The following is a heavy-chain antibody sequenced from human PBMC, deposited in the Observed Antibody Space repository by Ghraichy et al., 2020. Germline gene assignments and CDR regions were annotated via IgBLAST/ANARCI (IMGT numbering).Heavy chain of an antibody. V-gene: IGHV3-30-3*01. J-gene: IGHJ6*02. CDR2: ISYDGSNK. Sequence: GGSLRLSCAASGFTFSSYAIHWVRQAPGKGLEWVAVISYDGSNKYYADSVKGRFTISRDNSKNTLYLQMNSLRAEDTAVYYCAREIHRWFGELSGYYYGMDVWGQGTTVTVSS. CDR1: GFTFSSYA. CDR3: AREIHRWFGELSGYYYGMDV. D-gene: IGHD3-10*01.